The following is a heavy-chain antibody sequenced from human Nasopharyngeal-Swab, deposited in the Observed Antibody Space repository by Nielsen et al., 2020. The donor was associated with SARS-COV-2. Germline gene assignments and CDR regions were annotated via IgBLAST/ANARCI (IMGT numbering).Heavy chain of an antibody. D-gene: IGHD1-26*01. CDR3: ARWSTISRFFDF. Sequence: GSLRLSCTFSGDSITNYYWSWIRQPPGKELEWIGNFYYSGSTNYSPSLKSRVTISADTSKNQFSLKLTTVTAADTAVYYCARWSTISRFFDFWGQGTQVTVSS. CDR2: FYYSGST. J-gene: IGHJ4*02. V-gene: IGHV4-59*01. CDR1: GDSITNYY.